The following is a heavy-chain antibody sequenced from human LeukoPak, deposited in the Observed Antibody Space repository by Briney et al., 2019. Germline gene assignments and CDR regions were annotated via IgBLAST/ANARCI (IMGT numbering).Heavy chain of an antibody. CDR2: IYHSGST. D-gene: IGHD6-13*01. CDR1: GGSISSSNW. J-gene: IGHJ5*01. Sequence: SGTLSLTCAVSGGSISSSNWWSWVRQPPGKGLEWIGEIYHSGSTNYNPSLKSRVTISVDKSKNQFSLKLSSVTAADTAVYYCAREFSSSWYGNWFDSWGQGTLVTVSS. CDR3: AREFSSSWYGNWFDS. V-gene: IGHV4-4*02.